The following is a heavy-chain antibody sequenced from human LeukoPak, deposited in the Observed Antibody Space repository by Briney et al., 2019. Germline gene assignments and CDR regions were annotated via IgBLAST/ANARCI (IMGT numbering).Heavy chain of an antibody. J-gene: IGHJ4*02. CDR2: ILHSGDT. D-gene: IGHD1-14*01. CDR1: GGSIGRSNW. CDR3: AGYNIPYTFEF. Sequence: SGTLSLTCAVSGGSIGRSNWGSWVRQPPGKGLEWIGDILHSGDTNYNASLRSRLTISLDKSRNQFSLQLSSVTAADTAVYYCAGYNIPYTFEFWGPGTVVTVSS. V-gene: IGHV4-4*02.